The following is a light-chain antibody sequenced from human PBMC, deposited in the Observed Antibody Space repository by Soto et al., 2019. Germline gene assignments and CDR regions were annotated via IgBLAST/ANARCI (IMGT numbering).Light chain of an antibody. CDR3: QQYGRT. V-gene: IGKV3-20*01. Sequence: EVVLTQSPGTLSLSPGERATLSCRVSQSISTNYLAWYQQKPGQAPKLLIYAASSRLTGIPDRFSGSGSGTDFTLTISRLEPEDFALYYCQQYGRTFGQGTRLDIK. CDR1: QSISTNY. J-gene: IGKJ5*01. CDR2: AAS.